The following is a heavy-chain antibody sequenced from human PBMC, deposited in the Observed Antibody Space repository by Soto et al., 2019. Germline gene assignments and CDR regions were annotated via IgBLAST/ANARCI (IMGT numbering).Heavy chain of an antibody. Sequence: SETLSLTCTVSGGSISSGGYYWSWIRQHPGKGLEWIGYIYYSGSTYYNPSLKSRVTISVDTSKNQFSLKLSPVTAADTAVYYCASSSGYDPLFDYWGQGTLVTVSS. CDR3: ASSSGYDPLFDY. D-gene: IGHD5-12*01. V-gene: IGHV4-31*03. CDR1: GGSISSGGYY. J-gene: IGHJ4*02. CDR2: IYYSGST.